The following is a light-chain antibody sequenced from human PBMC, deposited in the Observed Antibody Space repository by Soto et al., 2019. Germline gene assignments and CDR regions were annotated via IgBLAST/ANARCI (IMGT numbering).Light chain of an antibody. Sequence: DIVMTQSPDSLAVPLGERATIHCKSSQSLLYSSNYRNYLAWFQQKPGQPPKLLIYWASYRDSGVPDRFSGSGSGTDFTLTISGLQPEDVAIYYCQEYYSISRTFGQGTKV. CDR2: WAS. J-gene: IGKJ1*01. CDR1: QSLLYSSNYRNY. V-gene: IGKV4-1*01. CDR3: QEYYSISRT.